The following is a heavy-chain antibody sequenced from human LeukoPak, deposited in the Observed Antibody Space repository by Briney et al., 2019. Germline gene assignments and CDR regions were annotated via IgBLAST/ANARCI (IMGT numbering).Heavy chain of an antibody. V-gene: IGHV4-61*01. J-gene: IGHJ6*03. D-gene: IGHD2-15*01. Sequence: SETLSLTCTVSGGSVSSGSYYWSWIRQPPGKGLEWIGYIYYSGSTNYNPSLKSRVTISVDTSKNQFSLKLSSVTAADTAVYYCARVVAATDYYYYYMDVWGQGTTVTVS. CDR2: IYYSGST. CDR3: ARVVAATDYYYYYMDV. CDR1: GGSVSSGSYY.